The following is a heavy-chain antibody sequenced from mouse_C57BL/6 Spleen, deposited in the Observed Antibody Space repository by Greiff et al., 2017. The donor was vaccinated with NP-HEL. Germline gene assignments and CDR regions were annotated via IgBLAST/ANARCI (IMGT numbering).Heavy chain of an antibody. CDR3: IYYDYDVGY. CDR1: GYTFTDYY. J-gene: IGHJ2*01. CDR2: INPYNGGT. Sequence: VQLQQSGPVLVKPGASVKMSCKASGYTFTDYYMNWVKQSHGKSLEWIGVINPYNGGTSYNQKFKGKATLTVDKSSSTAYMELNSLTSEDSAVYYCIYYDYDVGYWGQGTTLTVSS. V-gene: IGHV1-19*01. D-gene: IGHD2-4*01.